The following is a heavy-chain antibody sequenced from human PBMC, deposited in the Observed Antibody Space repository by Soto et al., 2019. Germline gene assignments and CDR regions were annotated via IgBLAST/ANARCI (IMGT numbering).Heavy chain of an antibody. J-gene: IGHJ5*01. D-gene: IGHD2-15*01. CDR1: GFTFKKHA. CDR2: ISDTGGST. V-gene: IGHV3-64*04. Sequence: GGSLRLSCSASGFTFKKHAMHWVRQAPGTGLEYVSGISDTGGSTFHADSVKGRFTISRDNDKNSLYLQMNNLRAEDTATYCCARAHEVAWFDSWGLGTLVTVSS. CDR3: ARAHEVAWFDS.